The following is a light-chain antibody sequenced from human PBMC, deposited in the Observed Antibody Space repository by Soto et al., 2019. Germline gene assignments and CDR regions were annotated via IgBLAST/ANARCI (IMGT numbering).Light chain of an antibody. J-gene: IGKJ1*01. CDR2: GAS. V-gene: IGKV3-20*01. Sequence: ETVMTQSPATLSVSPGERATLSCRASQSVSSSYIAWYQQKRGQAPRRLIYGASIRATGIPDRFSGSGSGTDFTLTISRLEPEDFALYYCQQYHTSPLTFGQGTKVDIK. CDR3: QQYHTSPLT. CDR1: QSVSSSY.